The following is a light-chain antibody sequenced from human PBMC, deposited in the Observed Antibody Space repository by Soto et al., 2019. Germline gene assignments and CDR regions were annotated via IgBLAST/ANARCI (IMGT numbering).Light chain of an antibody. V-gene: IGKV3-15*01. CDR1: QRSRSN. J-gene: IGKJ4*02. Sequence: IVGTKSPATLSVSPWERSTFSCRARQRSRSNLGWYQQKPAQAPRLLLFRTSARVTGFPARFSGSGSGTAVNLIVISLPSDDFGVSYCLHYDNWPPATCGGGTKVDIX. CDR2: RTS. CDR3: LHYDNWPPAT.